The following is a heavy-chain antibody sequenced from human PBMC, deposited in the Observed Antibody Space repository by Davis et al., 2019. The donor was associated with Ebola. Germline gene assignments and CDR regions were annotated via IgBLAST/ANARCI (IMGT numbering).Heavy chain of an antibody. CDR2: ISGSGGST. J-gene: IGHJ4*02. CDR1: GFTFSSYA. D-gene: IGHD3-3*01. CDR3: AKLLTIFGVAPIDY. V-gene: IGHV3-23*01. Sequence: GGSLRLSCAASGFTFSSYAMSWVRQAPGKGLEWVSAISGSGGSTYYADSVKGRFTISRDNSKNTLYLQMNSLRAEDTAVYYCAKLLTIFGVAPIDYWGQGTLVTVSS.